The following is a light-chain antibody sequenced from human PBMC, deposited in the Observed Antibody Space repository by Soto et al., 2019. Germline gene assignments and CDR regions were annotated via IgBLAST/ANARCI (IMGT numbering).Light chain of an antibody. V-gene: IGLV1-44*01. CDR1: SSNIGINT. J-gene: IGLJ1*01. CDR2: GNN. CDR3: ATWDDSLDVHV. Sequence: QSVLPHPPSASGAPGQTITISCSGGSSNIGINTVNWYEHLPGTAPRLLIYGNNQRPSGVPDRFSGSKSGTSASLAISGLQSEDEGHYYCATWDDSLDVHVFGTGTKVTVL.